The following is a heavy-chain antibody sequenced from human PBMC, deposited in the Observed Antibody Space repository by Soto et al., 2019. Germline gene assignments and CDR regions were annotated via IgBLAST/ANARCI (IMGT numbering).Heavy chain of an antibody. CDR3: ARHWRTQWLVVYGMDV. D-gene: IGHD6-19*01. CDR2: IYYSGST. Sequence: PSETLSLTCTVSGGSISSSSYYWGWIRQPPGKGLEWIGSIYYSGSTYYNPSLKSRVTISVDTSKNQFSLKLSSVTAADTAVYYCARHWRTQWLVVYGMDVWGQGTTVTVSS. J-gene: IGHJ6*02. CDR1: GGSISSSSYY. V-gene: IGHV4-39*01.